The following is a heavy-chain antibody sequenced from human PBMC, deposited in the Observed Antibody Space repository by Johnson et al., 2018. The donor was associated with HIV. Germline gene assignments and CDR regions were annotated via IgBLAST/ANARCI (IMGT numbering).Heavy chain of an antibody. D-gene: IGHD6-6*01. J-gene: IGHJ3*01. CDR3: ATSISTPPGAFD. V-gene: IGHV3-30*04. CDR2: ISYDGSNK. CDR1: GFTFSSYA. Sequence: QVQLVESGGGVVQPGRSLRLSCAASGFTFSSYAMHWVRQAPGKGLEWVAVISYDGSNKYYADSVKGRFTISRDNSKNTLYLQMNNLRAGDTAVYYCATSISTPPGAFD.